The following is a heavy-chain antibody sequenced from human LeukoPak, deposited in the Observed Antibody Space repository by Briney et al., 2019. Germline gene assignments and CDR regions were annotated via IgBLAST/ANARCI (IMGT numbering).Heavy chain of an antibody. CDR1: GGSISSGDYY. CDR3: ARGVYGSGIDNWFDP. Sequence: SETLSLTCTVSGGSISSGDYYWSWIRQPPGKGLEWIGYIYYSGSTYYNPSLKSRVTISVDTSKNQFSLKLSSVTAADTAVYYCARGVYGSGIDNWFDPWGQGTLVTASS. D-gene: IGHD3-10*01. J-gene: IGHJ5*02. CDR2: IYYSGST. V-gene: IGHV4-30-4*08.